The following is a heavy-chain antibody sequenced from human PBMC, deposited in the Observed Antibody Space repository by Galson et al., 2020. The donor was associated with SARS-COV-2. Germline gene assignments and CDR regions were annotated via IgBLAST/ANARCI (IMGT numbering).Heavy chain of an antibody. CDR1: GFTFDDYA. CDR3: VKDRGPLLWFGAMAGDYYGLDV. Sequence: SLKISCAASGFTFDDYAMHWVRPVPGKGLEWVSGISWNSGSIGYVDSVKGRVTISRDNAKNSLYVQRNSLRAEDTAFYYCVKDRGPLLWFGAMAGDYYGLDVWGQGTTVTVSS. J-gene: IGHJ6*02. CDR2: ISWNSGSI. D-gene: IGHD3-10*01. V-gene: IGHV3-9*01.